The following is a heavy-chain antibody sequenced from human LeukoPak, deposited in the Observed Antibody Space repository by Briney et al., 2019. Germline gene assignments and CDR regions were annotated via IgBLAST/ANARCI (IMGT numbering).Heavy chain of an antibody. D-gene: IGHD2-15*01. CDR1: GFTFGNAR. J-gene: IGHJ1*01. CDR3: HTPDIVVVVGPTQP. V-gene: IGHV3-15*01. CDR2: IKSKTDGGTT. Sequence: GGSLRLSCTASGFTFGNARMNWVRQAPGKGLEWVGRIKSKTDGGTTDYAAPVKGRFTISRDDSKNTLYLQRNSLKSEDTAVYYCHTPDIVVVVGPTQPWGQGTLVIVSS.